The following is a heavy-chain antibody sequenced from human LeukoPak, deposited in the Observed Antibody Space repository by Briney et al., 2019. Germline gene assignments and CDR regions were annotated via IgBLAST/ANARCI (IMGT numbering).Heavy chain of an antibody. CDR3: ARHTGGYSYGYAYFDY. CDR2: IYPGDSDT. J-gene: IGHJ4*02. V-gene: IGHV5-51*01. Sequence: GESLQISCQGSGYSFTSYWIGWVRQMPGKGLEWMGIIYPGDSDTRYSPSFQGQVTISADKSISTAYLQWSSLKASDTAMYYCARHTGGYSYGYAYFDYWGQGTLVTVSS. D-gene: IGHD5-18*01. CDR1: GYSFTSYW.